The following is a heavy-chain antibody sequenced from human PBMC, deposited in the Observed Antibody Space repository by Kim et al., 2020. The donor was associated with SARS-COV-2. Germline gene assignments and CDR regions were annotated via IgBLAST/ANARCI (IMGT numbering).Heavy chain of an antibody. CDR3: AKGGAAINYFDY. Sequence: YYADSVKGRFTISRDNSKNTLYLQMNSLRAEDTAVYYCAKGGAAINYFDYWGQGTLVTVSS. D-gene: IGHD2-2*01. V-gene: IGHV3-23*01. J-gene: IGHJ4*02.